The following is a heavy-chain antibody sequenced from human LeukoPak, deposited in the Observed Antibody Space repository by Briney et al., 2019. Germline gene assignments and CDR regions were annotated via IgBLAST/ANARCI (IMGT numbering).Heavy chain of an antibody. CDR2: ITGSGDST. CDR3: AKGGSSQPNYFNY. CDR1: GFTFSSFA. V-gene: IGHV3-23*01. Sequence: GGSLTLSCAASGFTFSSFAMTWVRQAPGKGLEWVSAITGSGDSTYYADSVKGRFTISRDNSKNTLYVQVNSLRAEDTAVYYCAKGGSSQPNYFNYWGQGTLVSVSS. J-gene: IGHJ4*02. D-gene: IGHD6-6*01.